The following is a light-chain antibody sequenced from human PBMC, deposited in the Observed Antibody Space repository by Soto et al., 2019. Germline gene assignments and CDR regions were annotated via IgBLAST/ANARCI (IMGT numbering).Light chain of an antibody. CDR3: SFFTTTSTLI. J-gene: IGLJ2*01. V-gene: IGLV2-14*03. CDR2: EVR. CDR1: MRDIGAYNL. Sequence: QSVLTQPASVSGSPGQSITISCAGTMRDIGAYNLVSWYQQHPGKAPQLIIYEVRNRPSGISFRFSGSKSGNTASLTISGLQAEDEADYYCSFFTTTSTLIFGGGTKVTVL.